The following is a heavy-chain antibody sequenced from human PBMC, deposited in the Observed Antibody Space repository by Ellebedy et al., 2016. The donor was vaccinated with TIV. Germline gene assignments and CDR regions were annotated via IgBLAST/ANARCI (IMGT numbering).Heavy chain of an antibody. J-gene: IGHJ4*02. CDR3: ARCVRYYNVLTGYNEYYFDY. V-gene: IGHV4-39*07. Sequence: SETLSLTCTVSGGPISSGTYYWGWIRQPPGKGLEWIGSIYHSGNTYNNPPLKSRVTISVDTSKNQFSLRLSSVTAADTAVYYCARCVRYYNVLTGYNEYYFDYWGQGALVTVSS. D-gene: IGHD3-9*01. CDR1: GGPISSGTYY. CDR2: IYHSGNT.